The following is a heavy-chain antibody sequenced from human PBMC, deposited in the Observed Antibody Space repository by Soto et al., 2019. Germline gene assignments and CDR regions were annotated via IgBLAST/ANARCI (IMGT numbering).Heavy chain of an antibody. Sequence: XESLKISCKGSGYSFSTYSIGWVRQMPGKGLEWMGNIFSSDSYARYSPSFQGQVTISVDRSISTAYLQWSSLKASDTAMYYCTTWRSSSWFDYWGQGTQVTVSS. CDR3: TTWRSSSWFDY. D-gene: IGHD6-13*01. CDR1: GYSFSTYS. J-gene: IGHJ4*02. CDR2: IFSSDSYA. V-gene: IGHV5-51*01.